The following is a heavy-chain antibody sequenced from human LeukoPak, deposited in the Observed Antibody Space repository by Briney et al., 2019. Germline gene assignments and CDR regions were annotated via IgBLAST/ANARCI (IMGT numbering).Heavy chain of an antibody. CDR2: ISAYNGNT. J-gene: IGHJ4*02. D-gene: IGHD6-13*01. Sequence: GASVKVSCKAPGYTFTSYGISWVRQAPGQGLEWMGWISAYNGNTNYAQKLQGRVTMTTDTSTSTAYMELRSLRSDDTAVYYCARVIWYSSSWYGDYWGQGTLVTVSS. CDR1: GYTFTSYG. CDR3: ARVIWYSSSWYGDY. V-gene: IGHV1-18*04.